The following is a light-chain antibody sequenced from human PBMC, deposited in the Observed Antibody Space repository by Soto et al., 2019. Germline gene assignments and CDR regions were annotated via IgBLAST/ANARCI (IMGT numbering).Light chain of an antibody. CDR1: QSVSSSY. Sequence: EIVLTQSPGTLSLSPGERATLSCRASQSVSSSYLAWYQQKPGQAPRLLIYGASSRATGIADRFSGSGSRTDFTLTISRLEPEDFAVYYCQQYDSSPLTFGGGTKVETK. V-gene: IGKV3-20*01. CDR3: QQYDSSPLT. CDR2: GAS. J-gene: IGKJ4*01.